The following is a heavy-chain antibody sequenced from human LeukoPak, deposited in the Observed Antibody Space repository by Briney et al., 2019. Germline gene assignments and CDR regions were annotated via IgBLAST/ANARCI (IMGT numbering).Heavy chain of an antibody. CDR3: ARWCYYDSSGDAFDI. D-gene: IGHD3-22*01. J-gene: IGHJ3*02. V-gene: IGHV4-34*01. CDR2: SNHSGNT. CDR1: GGPFNGDY. Sequence: SETLSLTCAVYGGPFNGDYWIWLRQPPGKGLEGIGESNHSGNTNYNPSLKSRVTISVDTSKNQFSLKLSSVTAADTAVYYCARWCYYDSSGDAFDIWGQGTMVTVSS.